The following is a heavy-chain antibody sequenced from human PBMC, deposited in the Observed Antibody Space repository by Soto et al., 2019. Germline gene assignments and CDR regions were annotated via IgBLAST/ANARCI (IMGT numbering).Heavy chain of an antibody. Sequence: QVQLVESGGGVVQPGKSPRLSCTASGFTFSTYGMHWVRQAPGKGLEWVAVIWFDGSNKYHGDSLKGRFTISRDNSKNTLYLQMNNLRAEDTAVYFCGRDGALGDTAVVDSWGQGTLVTVSS. D-gene: IGHD5-18*01. CDR2: IWFDGSNK. J-gene: IGHJ4*02. V-gene: IGHV3-33*01. CDR3: GRDGALGDTAVVDS. CDR1: GFTFSTYG.